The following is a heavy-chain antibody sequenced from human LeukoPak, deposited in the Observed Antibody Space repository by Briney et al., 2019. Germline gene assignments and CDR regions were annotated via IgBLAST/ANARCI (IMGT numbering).Heavy chain of an antibody. V-gene: IGHV3-13*05. J-gene: IGHJ4*02. CDR3: AKDRETTASGTFDF. Sequence: GGSLRLSCAASGFTFSSYDMHWVRQATGKGLEWVSAIGTAGDPYYPDSVKGRFTISRDSSNNTLYLQMNSLRAEDTGVYFCAKDRETTASGTFDFRGQGTLVTVSS. D-gene: IGHD6-13*01. CDR1: GFTFSSYD. CDR2: IGTAGDP.